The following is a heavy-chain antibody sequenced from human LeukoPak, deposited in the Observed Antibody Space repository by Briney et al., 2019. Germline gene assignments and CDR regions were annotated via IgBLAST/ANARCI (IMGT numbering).Heavy chain of an antibody. CDR2: IYISGST. V-gene: IGHV4-61*02. J-gene: IGHJ4*02. CDR1: GGSISSDSYC. Sequence: PLQTLSLTCTVSGGSISSDSYCWSWIRQPAGKGLEWIGRIYISGSTNYNPSLRSRVTISVDTSKNQFSLKLSSVTAADTAVYYCAGAPYISGWDSPVPFDYWGQGTLVTVSS. CDR3: AGAPYISGWDSPVPFDY. D-gene: IGHD6-19*01.